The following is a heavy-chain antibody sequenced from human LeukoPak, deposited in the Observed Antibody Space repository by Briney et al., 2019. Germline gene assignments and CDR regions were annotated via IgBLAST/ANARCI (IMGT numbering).Heavy chain of an antibody. CDR3: ATPVGDGYNYGYY. CDR2: ISYDGSNK. Sequence: PGGSLRLSCAASGFTFSSYGMHWVRQAPGEGLEWVGVISYDGSNKYYADSVKGRFTISRDNSKNTLYLQMNSLRAEDTAVYYCATPVGDGYNYGYYWGQGTLVTVSS. J-gene: IGHJ4*02. V-gene: IGHV3-30*03. CDR1: GFTFSSYG. D-gene: IGHD5-24*01.